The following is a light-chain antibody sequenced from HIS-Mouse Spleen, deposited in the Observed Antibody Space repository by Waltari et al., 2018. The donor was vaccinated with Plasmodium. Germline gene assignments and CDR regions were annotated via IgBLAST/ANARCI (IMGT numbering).Light chain of an antibody. J-gene: IGLJ1*01. Sequence: QSALSQPRSVSGSPCRSVTISCAGSSSDVGGYSYVSWYQQHPGTAPKLMIYDVSKRPSGVPDRFSGAKSGNTASLTISGLQAEDEADYYCCSYAGSYTEVFGTGTKVTVL. CDR1: SSDVGGYSY. V-gene: IGLV2-11*01. CDR2: DVS. CDR3: CSYAGSYTEV.